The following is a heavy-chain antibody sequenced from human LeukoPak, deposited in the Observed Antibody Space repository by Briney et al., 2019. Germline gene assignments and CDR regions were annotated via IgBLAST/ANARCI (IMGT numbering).Heavy chain of an antibody. D-gene: IGHD3-22*01. Sequence: SETLSLTCAVYGGSFSGYYWSWIRQPPGKGREWIGEINHSGSTNYNPSLKSRVTISVDTSKNQFSLKLSSVTAADTAVYYCARGPHYYGSSGYYLDYWGQGTLVTVSS. CDR2: INHSGST. V-gene: IGHV4-34*01. CDR1: GGSFSGYY. CDR3: ARGPHYYGSSGYYLDY. J-gene: IGHJ4*02.